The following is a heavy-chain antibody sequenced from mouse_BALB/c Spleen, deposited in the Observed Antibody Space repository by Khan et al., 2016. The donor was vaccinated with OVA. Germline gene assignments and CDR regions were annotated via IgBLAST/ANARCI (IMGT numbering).Heavy chain of an antibody. Sequence: QIQLVQSGPELKKPGETVKISCKASDYTFTNYGMNWVKQAPGKVLKWMGWINTYTGEPTYTDDFKGRFAFSLETSASTAYLQINNLKNEDMATYFCARGASYWYFDVWGAGTTVTVSS. CDR1: DYTFTNYG. CDR3: ARGASYWYFDV. J-gene: IGHJ1*01. CDR2: INTYTGEP. V-gene: IGHV9-1*02.